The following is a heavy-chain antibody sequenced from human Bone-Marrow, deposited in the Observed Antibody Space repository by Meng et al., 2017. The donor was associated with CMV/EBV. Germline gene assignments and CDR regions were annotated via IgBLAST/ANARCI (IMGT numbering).Heavy chain of an antibody. CDR1: GFTFNSYA. J-gene: IGHJ4*02. Sequence: GGSLRLSCAASGFTFNSYAMHWVRQAPGKGLVWVSRINSDGSSTSYADSVKGRFTISRDNAKNTLYLQMNSLRADDTAVYYCAIAWYGLGSLPFDYWGQGTLVTVSS. CDR2: INSDGSST. CDR3: AIAWYGLGSLPFDY. D-gene: IGHD3-10*01. V-gene: IGHV3-74*01.